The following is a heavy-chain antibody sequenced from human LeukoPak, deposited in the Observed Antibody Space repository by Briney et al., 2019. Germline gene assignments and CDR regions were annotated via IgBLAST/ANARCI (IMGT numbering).Heavy chain of an antibody. Sequence: GGSLRLSCAASGFTFSSYSMNWVRQAPGKGLEWVSSISSSSSYIYYADSVKGRFTISRDNAKNSLYLQMNSLRAEDTAVYYCARADRLGAALLASFDYWGQGTLVTVSS. J-gene: IGHJ4*02. CDR2: ISSSSSYI. CDR1: GFTFSSYS. D-gene: IGHD3-16*01. CDR3: ARADRLGAALLASFDY. V-gene: IGHV3-21*01.